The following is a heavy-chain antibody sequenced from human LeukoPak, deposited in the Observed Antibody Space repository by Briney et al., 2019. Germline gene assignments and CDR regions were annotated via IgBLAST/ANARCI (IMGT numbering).Heavy chain of an antibody. Sequence: SETLSLTCTVSGGSISSSSYYWGWIRQPPGKGLGWIGSIYYSGSTYYNPSLKSRVTISVDTSKNQFSLKLSSVTAADTAVYYCAKMATYDTFSFDYWGQGTLVTVSS. J-gene: IGHJ4*02. CDR3: AKMATYDTFSFDY. D-gene: IGHD5-24*01. V-gene: IGHV4-39*07. CDR1: GGSISSSSYY. CDR2: IYYSGST.